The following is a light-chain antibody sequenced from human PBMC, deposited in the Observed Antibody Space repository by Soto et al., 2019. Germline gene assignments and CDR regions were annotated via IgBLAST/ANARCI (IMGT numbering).Light chain of an antibody. CDR3: ATWDDSLSAWV. J-gene: IGLJ3*02. V-gene: IGLV1-47*02. Sequence: QSVLTQPPSASGTPGQRVTISCSGSSSNIGGNYVYWYQQLPGTAPKLLIFYNNERPSGVPDRFSGSKSGTSASLAISGLRSEDEADYYCATWDDSLSAWVFGGGTKLTVL. CDR1: SSNIGGNY. CDR2: YNN.